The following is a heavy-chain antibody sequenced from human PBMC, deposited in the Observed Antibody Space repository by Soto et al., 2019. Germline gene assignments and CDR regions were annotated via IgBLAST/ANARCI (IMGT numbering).Heavy chain of an antibody. V-gene: IGHV4-31*03. D-gene: IGHD5-12*01. CDR1: GGSISSGGYY. Sequence: PSETLSLTCTVSGGSISSGGYYWSWIRQHPGKGLEWIGYIYYSGSTYYNPSLKSRVTISVDTSKNQFSLKLSSVTAADTAVYYCATGGYSGYVHFGYWGQGTLVTVSS. J-gene: IGHJ4*02. CDR3: ATGGYSGYVHFGY. CDR2: IYYSGST.